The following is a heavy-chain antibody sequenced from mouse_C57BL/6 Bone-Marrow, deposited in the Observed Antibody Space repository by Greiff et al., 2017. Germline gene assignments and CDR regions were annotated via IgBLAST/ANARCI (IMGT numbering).Heavy chain of an antibody. J-gene: IGHJ4*01. D-gene: IGHD1-1*01. V-gene: IGHV2-5*01. CDR1: GFSLTSYG. CDR3: AKTITTVVARAMDY. Sequence: VKLQESGPGLVQPSQSLSITCTVSGFSLTSYGVHWVRQSPGKGLEWLGVIWRGGSTDYNAAFMSRLSITKDNSKSQVFFKMNSLQADDTAIYYCAKTITTVVARAMDYWGQGTSVTVSS. CDR2: IWRGGST.